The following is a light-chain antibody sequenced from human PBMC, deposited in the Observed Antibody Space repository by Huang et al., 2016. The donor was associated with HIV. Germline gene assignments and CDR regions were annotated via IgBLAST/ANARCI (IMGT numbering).Light chain of an antibody. CDR3: LQSYSMFRT. Sequence: EIQMTQSPSSLSASVGDTVTITCRASQNIDIYLNWYQQRPGKAPKLRIYTASSLQTGVPSRFSGSGSGTDFTLTIDSLQPEDFATYYCLQSYSMFRTFGQGTKLDFK. CDR2: TAS. V-gene: IGKV1-39*01. J-gene: IGKJ2*01. CDR1: QNIDIY.